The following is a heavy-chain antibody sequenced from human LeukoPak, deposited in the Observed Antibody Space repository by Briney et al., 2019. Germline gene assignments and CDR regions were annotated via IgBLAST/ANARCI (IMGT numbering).Heavy chain of an antibody. J-gene: IGHJ4*02. Sequence: ASVKVSCRTSRDTFSNFATSWVRQAPGQGLEWVGRIIPKFNIRNEAPKFQGRVTVTADQPTGTVYLEMTSLRSDDTAVYYCAEESRTSEGTFVYWGQGTLVTVSS. V-gene: IGHV1-69*04. D-gene: IGHD3-10*01. CDR1: RDTFSNFA. CDR2: IIPKFNIR. CDR3: AEESRTSEGTFVY.